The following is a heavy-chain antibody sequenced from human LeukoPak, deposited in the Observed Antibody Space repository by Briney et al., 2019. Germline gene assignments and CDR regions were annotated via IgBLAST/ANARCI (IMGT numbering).Heavy chain of an antibody. V-gene: IGHV3-9*03. J-gene: IGHJ6*03. D-gene: IGHD4-17*01. CDR2: ISWNSGSI. CDR1: GFTFDDYA. Sequence: PGRSLRLSCAASGFTFDDYAMHWVRQAPGKGLEWVSGISWNSGSIGYADSVKGRFTISRDNAENSLYLQMKSLRAEDMALYYCAKDLNGDASSYMDVWGKGTTVTVSS. CDR3: AKDLNGDASSYMDV.